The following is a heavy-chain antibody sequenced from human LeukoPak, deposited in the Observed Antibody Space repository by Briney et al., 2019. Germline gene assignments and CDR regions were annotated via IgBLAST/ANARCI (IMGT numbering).Heavy chain of an antibody. Sequence: GGSLRLSCAASGFTFSSYAMSWVRQAPGKGLEWVSGISGSGGSTYYADSVKGRFTISRDNSKNTLNLQMNSLRAEDTAVYYCAKGGSSSWHSFDYWGQGTLVTVSS. CDR3: AKGGSSSWHSFDY. CDR1: GFTFSSYA. D-gene: IGHD6-13*01. CDR2: ISGSGGST. V-gene: IGHV3-23*01. J-gene: IGHJ4*02.